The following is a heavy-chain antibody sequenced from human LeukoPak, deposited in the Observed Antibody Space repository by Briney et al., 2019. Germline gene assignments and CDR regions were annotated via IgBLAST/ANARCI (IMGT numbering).Heavy chain of an antibody. CDR3: ARDLGYAAY. J-gene: IGHJ4*02. CDR1: GFTFSGYS. V-gene: IGHV3-48*02. Sequence: PGGSLRLSCAASGFTFSGYSMNWVRQAPGKGLEWVSYISSSSTTIYYADSVKGRFTISRDNAKNSLYLQVSSLRDEDTAVYYCARDLGYAAYWGQGTLVTVSS. CDR2: ISSSSTTI. D-gene: IGHD5-12*01.